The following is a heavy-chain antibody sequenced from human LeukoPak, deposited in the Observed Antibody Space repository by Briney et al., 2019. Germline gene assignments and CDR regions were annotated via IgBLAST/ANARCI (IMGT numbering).Heavy chain of an antibody. J-gene: IGHJ6*02. CDR3: AREVVIVPDYFYYGLDV. CDR2: ISSSGDSL. CDR1: GFTFSDYY. D-gene: IGHD2/OR15-2a*01. V-gene: IGHV3-11*01. Sequence: GGSLRLSCAASGFTFSDYYMTWIRQAPGKGLEWVSFISSSGDSLYYADSARGRFTISRDNAKNSLYLQMNSLRAEDTAVYYCAREVVIVPDYFYYGLDVWGQGTTVTVSS.